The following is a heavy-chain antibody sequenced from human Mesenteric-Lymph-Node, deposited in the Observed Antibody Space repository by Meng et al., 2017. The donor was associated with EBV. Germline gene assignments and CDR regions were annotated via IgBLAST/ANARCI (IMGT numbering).Heavy chain of an antibody. V-gene: IGHV4-61*01. D-gene: IGHD2-8*01. J-gene: IGHJ5*02. Sequence: VHLKTSGPGLVNPSETLSLTCTVSGGSVSSCSYFWSWIPQPPGKGLEWIGYIYYSGSPNYNPSLNSRVTIPVDTSKIQFSLKLGSVTAADTAVYYCATCSRRPSCWFDPWGQGTLVTVSS. CDR1: GGSVSSCSYF. CDR2: IYYSGSP. CDR3: ATCSRRPSCWFDP.